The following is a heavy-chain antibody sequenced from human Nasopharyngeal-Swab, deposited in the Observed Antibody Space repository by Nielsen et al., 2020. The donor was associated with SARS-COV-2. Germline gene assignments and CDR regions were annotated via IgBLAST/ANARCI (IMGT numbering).Heavy chain of an antibody. CDR3: TTDIVATNFDY. CDR1: GFTFRNAW. Sequence: GGSLRLSWAASGFTFRNAWMSGVRQAPGKGLEWVGRIKSKTDGGTTDYAAPVKGRFTISRDDSKNTLYLQMNSLKTEDTAVYYCTTDIVATNFDYWGQGTLVTVSS. CDR2: IKSKTDGGTT. D-gene: IGHD5-12*01. V-gene: IGHV3-15*01. J-gene: IGHJ4*02.